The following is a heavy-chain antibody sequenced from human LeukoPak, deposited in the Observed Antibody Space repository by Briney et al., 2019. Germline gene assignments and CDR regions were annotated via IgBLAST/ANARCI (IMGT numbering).Heavy chain of an antibody. D-gene: IGHD3-22*01. V-gene: IGHV3-30-3*01. J-gene: IGHJ5*02. CDR3: ARGLTYYDSSGYYRGGNWFDP. CDR2: ISYDGSNK. CDR1: GFTFSSYA. Sequence: GGSLRLSCAASGFTFSSYAMHWVRQAPGKGLEWVAVISYDGSNKYYADSVKGRFTISRDNSKNTLYLQMNSLRAEDTAVYYCARGLTYYDSSGYYRGGNWFDPWGQGTLVTVSS.